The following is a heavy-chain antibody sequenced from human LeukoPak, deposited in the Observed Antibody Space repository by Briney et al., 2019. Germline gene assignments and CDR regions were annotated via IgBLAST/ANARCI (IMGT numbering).Heavy chain of an antibody. Sequence: SSETLSLTCTVSGGSISSYYWSWIRQPPGKGLEWIGYIYYSGSTNYNPSLKSRVTISVDTSKNQFPLKLSSVTAADTAVYYCAGASYDSSGVHWGQGTLVTVSS. CDR2: IYYSGST. CDR1: GGSISSYY. D-gene: IGHD3-22*01. V-gene: IGHV4-59*01. CDR3: AGASYDSSGVH. J-gene: IGHJ4*02.